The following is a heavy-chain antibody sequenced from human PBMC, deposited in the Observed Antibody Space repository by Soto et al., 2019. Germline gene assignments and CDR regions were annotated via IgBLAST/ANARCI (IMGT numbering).Heavy chain of an antibody. J-gene: IGHJ5*02. CDR3: ARRRGRWLQCNWFDP. V-gene: IGHV3-21*01. D-gene: IGHD3-16*01. CDR2: ISSSSSYI. Sequence: EVQLVESGGGLVKPGGSLRLSCAASGFTFSSYSMNWVRQAPGKGLEWVSSISSSSSYIYYADSVKGRFTISRDNAKNSLYLQMNSLRAEDTAVYYCARRRGRWLQCNWFDPWGQGTLVTVSS. CDR1: GFTFSSYS.